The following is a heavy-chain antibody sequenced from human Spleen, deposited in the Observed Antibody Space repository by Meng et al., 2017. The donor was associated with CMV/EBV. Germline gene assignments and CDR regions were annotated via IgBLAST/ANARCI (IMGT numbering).Heavy chain of an antibody. CDR3: ARATFWSGYDY. J-gene: IGHJ4*02. V-gene: IGHV1-2*02. CDR1: GDTFTGYY. CDR2: INPNSGGT. D-gene: IGHD3-3*01. Sequence: CKASGDTFTGYYMHWVRQAPGQGLEWMGWINPNSGGTNYAQKFQGRVTMTRDTSISTAYMELSRLRSDDTAVYYCARATFWSGYDYWGQGTLVTVSS.